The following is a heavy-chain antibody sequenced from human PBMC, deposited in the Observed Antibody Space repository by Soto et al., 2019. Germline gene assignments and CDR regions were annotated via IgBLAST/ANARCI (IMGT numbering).Heavy chain of an antibody. V-gene: IGHV3-7*01. CDR2: IKQDGSEK. D-gene: IGHD4-17*01. CDR1: GFTFSSYW. J-gene: IGHJ4*02. CDR3: ARRGLVTTLLYYFDC. Sequence: GGSLRLSCAASGFTFSSYWMSWVRQAPGKGLEWVANIKQDGSEKYYVDSVKGRFTISRDNAKNSLYLQMDSLRAEDTAVYYCARRGLVTTLLYYFDCWGQGTLVTVSS.